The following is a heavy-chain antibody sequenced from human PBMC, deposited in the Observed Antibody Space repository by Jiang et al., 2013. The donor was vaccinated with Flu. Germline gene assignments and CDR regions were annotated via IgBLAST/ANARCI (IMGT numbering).Heavy chain of an antibody. J-gene: IGHJ6*02. CDR2: IYPGDSDT. D-gene: IGHD3-16*01. V-gene: IGHV5-51*01. Sequence: KISCKGSGYNFTNYWIAWVRQMPGKGLEWMGIIYPGDSDTRYSPSFQGQVIISADKSISTAYLQWSSLKASDTAMYYCARRGLYYYYAMDVWGQGTTVTVSS. CDR3: ARRGLYYYYAMDV. CDR1: GYNFTNYW.